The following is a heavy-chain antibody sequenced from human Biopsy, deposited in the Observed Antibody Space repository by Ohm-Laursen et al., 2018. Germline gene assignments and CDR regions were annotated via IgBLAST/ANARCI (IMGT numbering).Heavy chain of an antibody. CDR3: ARATNSSGWPYYYFYGMDV. V-gene: IGHV4-59*01. CDR1: GGSLSDYY. Sequence: GTLSLTCAVSGGSLSDYYWSWIRQPAGKGLEWIGYIYYSGSTNYNPSLKSRVTISVDTSKNQFSLRLNSVTAADTAVYYCARATNSSGWPYYYFYGMDVWGQGTTVTVSS. J-gene: IGHJ6*02. CDR2: IYYSGST. D-gene: IGHD6-19*01.